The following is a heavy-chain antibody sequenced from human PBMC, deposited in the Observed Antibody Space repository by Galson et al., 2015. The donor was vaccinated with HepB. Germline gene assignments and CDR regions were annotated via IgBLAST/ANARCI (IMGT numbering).Heavy chain of an antibody. D-gene: IGHD3-10*01. V-gene: IGHV5-51*01. Sequence: QSGAEVKKPGESLKITCKGSGYSFTSYWIGWVRQMPGKGLEWMGIIYPGDSDTRYSPSFQGQVTISADKSISTAYLQWSSLKASDTAMYYCARLPYAKSMVRGVINYWGQGTLVTVSS. CDR1: GYSFTSYW. CDR3: ARLPYAKSMVRGVINY. J-gene: IGHJ4*02. CDR2: IYPGDSDT.